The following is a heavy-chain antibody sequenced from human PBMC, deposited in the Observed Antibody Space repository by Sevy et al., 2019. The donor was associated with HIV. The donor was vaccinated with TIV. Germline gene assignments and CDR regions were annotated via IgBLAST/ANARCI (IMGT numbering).Heavy chain of an antibody. CDR2: ISDDSRYI. V-gene: IGHV3-21*01. Sequence: GGSLTLSCAASGFTFRSYSMNWVRQAPGKGLEWLSSISDDSRYIYYSDSVKGRFTISRANAKSSLYLQMNSLGVEDTAIYYCARDFTIFGVVSGIDYWGQGNLVTVSS. J-gene: IGHJ4*02. CDR3: ARDFTIFGVVSGIDY. D-gene: IGHD3-3*01. CDR1: GFTFRSYS.